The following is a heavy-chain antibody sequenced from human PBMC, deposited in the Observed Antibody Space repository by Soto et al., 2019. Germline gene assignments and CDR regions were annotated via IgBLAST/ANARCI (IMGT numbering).Heavy chain of an antibody. V-gene: IGHV3-7*01. CDR3: ARGGRGAYDWFDP. J-gene: IGHJ5*02. Sequence: EAQLVESGGGLVQPGGSLRVSCAVSGFTFSDYWMSWVRQAPGKGLEWVAKIKQDGSEKDYVDSVKGRFTISRDNTNNSLYLQMYSLRVEDTAIYYCARGGRGAYDWFDPWGQGTLVTVSS. CDR2: IKQDGSEK. CDR1: GFTFSDYW. D-gene: IGHD3-16*01.